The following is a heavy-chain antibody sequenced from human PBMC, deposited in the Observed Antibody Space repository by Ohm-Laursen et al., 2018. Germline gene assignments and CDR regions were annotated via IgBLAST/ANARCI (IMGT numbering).Heavy chain of an antibody. J-gene: IGHJ3*02. CDR3: ASFDYSNYYAFDI. CDR1: GGSISSAGYY. V-gene: IGHV4-31*01. D-gene: IGHD4-11*01. Sequence: TLSLTCTVSGGSISSAGYYWSWIRQHPGKGLEWIGYIYYSGSTYYNPSLKSLVTISVDTSKNQFSLKLSSVTAADTAVYYCASFDYSNYYAFDIWGQGTMVTVSS. CDR2: IYYSGST.